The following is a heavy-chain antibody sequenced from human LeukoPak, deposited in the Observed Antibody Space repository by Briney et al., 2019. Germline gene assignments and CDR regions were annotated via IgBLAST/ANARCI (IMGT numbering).Heavy chain of an antibody. CDR2: INHSGST. Sequence: PPETLSLTCAVYGGSFSGYYWSWIRQPPGKGLEWIGEINHSGSTNYNPSLKSRVTISVDTSKNQFSLKLSSVTAADTAVYYCARAHKIHMITFGGVIAYHVPFDYWGQGTLVTVSS. D-gene: IGHD3-16*02. CDR3: ARAHKIHMITFGGVIAYHVPFDY. V-gene: IGHV4-34*01. J-gene: IGHJ4*02. CDR1: GGSFSGYY.